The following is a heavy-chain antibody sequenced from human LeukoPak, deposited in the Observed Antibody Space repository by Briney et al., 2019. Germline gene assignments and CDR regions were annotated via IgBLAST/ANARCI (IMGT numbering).Heavy chain of an antibody. CDR3: AARAAAGYYYGMDV. CDR2: ISGGGGST. J-gene: IGHJ6*02. D-gene: IGHD6-13*01. V-gene: IGHV3-23*01. CDR1: GFTFSTYA. Sequence: GGSLRLSCAASGFTFSTYAMSWVRQAPGKGLEWVSAISGGGGSTYYADSVKGRFTISRDNSKNTLYLQMNSLRAEDTAVYYCAARAAAGYYYGMDVWGQGTTVTVSS.